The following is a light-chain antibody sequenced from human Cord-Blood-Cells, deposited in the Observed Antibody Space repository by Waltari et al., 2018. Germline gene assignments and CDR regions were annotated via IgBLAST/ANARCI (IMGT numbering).Light chain of an antibody. J-gene: IGKJ2*01. Sequence: ELVLTQSPGTMSLSPGERATLYCRASQSVSSSYLAWYQQKPGQAPRLLIYGASSRATGIPDRFSGSGSGTDFTLTISRLEPEDFAVYYCQQYGSSPYTFGQGTKLEIK. CDR2: GAS. V-gene: IGKV3-20*01. CDR1: QSVSSSY. CDR3: QQYGSSPYT.